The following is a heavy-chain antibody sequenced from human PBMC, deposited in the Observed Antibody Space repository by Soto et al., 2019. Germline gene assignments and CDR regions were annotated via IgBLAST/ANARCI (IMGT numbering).Heavy chain of an antibody. Sequence: GESLKISCKGSGYSFTSYWIGWVRQMPGKGLEWMGIIYPGDSDTRYSPSFQGQVTISADKSISTAYLQWSSLKASDTAMYYCPRLGPTVDDILTGYAPISFYGMDVWGQGTTVTVSS. CDR1: GYSFTSYW. CDR3: PRLGPTVDDILTGYAPISFYGMDV. CDR2: IYPGDSDT. D-gene: IGHD3-9*01. V-gene: IGHV5-51*01. J-gene: IGHJ6*02.